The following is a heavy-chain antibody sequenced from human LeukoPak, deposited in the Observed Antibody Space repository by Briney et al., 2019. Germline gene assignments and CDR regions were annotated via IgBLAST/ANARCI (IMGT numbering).Heavy chain of an antibody. Sequence: ASVKVSCKASGYTFTSYYMHWVRQAPGQGPEWMGIINPSGGSTGYAQKFQGRVTMTRDMSTSTVYMELSSLRSEDTAVYYCARAQHDSSGYYPGGFDYWGRGTLVTVSS. CDR2: INPSGGST. CDR3: ARAQHDSSGYYPGGFDY. J-gene: IGHJ4*02. CDR1: GYTFTSYY. V-gene: IGHV1-46*01. D-gene: IGHD3-22*01.